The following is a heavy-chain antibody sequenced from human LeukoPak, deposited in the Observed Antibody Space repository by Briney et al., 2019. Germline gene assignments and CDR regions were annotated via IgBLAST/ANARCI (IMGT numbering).Heavy chain of an antibody. CDR3: AKAKNDDSSGYYDV. Sequence: SGGSLRLSCAASGFTFSSYSMNWVRQAPGKGLEWVSSISSSSSYIYYADSVKGRFTISRDNAKNSLYLQMNSLRAEDTALYYCAKAKNDDSSGYYDVWGQGTLVTVSS. J-gene: IGHJ4*02. CDR2: ISSSSSYI. V-gene: IGHV3-21*04. D-gene: IGHD3-22*01. CDR1: GFTFSSYS.